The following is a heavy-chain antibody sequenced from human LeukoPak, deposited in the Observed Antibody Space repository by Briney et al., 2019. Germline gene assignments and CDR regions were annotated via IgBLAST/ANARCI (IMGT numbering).Heavy chain of an antibody. D-gene: IGHD1-20*01. CDR2: ISWDGGST. CDR1: GFTFDDYA. Sequence: GGSLRLSCAASGFTFDDYAVHWVRQAPGKGLEWVSLISWDGGSTYYADSVKGRFTISRDNSKNSLYLQMSSLRAEDTALYYCSKGGSYNWNYVDYWGQGTLVTVSS. V-gene: IGHV3-43D*03. J-gene: IGHJ4*02. CDR3: SKGGSYNWNYVDY.